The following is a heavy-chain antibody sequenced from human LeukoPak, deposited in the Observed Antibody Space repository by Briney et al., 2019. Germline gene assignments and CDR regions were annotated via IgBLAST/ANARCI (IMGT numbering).Heavy chain of an antibody. D-gene: IGHD3-3*01. Sequence: GASVKVSCRASGYTFTSYDINWVRQAPGQGLEWMGIINPSGGSTNYAQKFQGRVTMTRDMSTSTVYMVLSSLRSEDTAVYYCAREAVTIFGLVRTQTTKGPHRFDPWGQGTLVTVSS. CDR1: GYTFTSYD. J-gene: IGHJ5*02. CDR3: AREAVTIFGLVRTQTTKGPHRFDP. CDR2: INPSGGST. V-gene: IGHV1-46*01.